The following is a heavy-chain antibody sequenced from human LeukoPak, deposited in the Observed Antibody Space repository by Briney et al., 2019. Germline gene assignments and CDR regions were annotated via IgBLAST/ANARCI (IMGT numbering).Heavy chain of an antibody. J-gene: IGHJ4*02. Sequence: SETLSLACAVYGGSFSGYDWSWIRQPPGKGLEWIGEINHSGSTNYNPSLKSRVTISVETSKNQFSLKLSSVTAADTAVYYCARGGGGYSGYGSDFDYWGQGTLVTVSS. D-gene: IGHD5-12*01. CDR1: GGSFSGYD. CDR2: INHSGST. V-gene: IGHV4-34*01. CDR3: ARGGGGYSGYGSDFDY.